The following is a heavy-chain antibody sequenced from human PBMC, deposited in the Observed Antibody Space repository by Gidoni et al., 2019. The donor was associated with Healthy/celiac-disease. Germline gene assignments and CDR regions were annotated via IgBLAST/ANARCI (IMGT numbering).Heavy chain of an antibody. V-gene: IGHV1-69*04. CDR1: GGTFSSYA. CDR2: IIPILGIA. J-gene: IGHJ4*02. Sequence: QVQLVQSGAEVKKPGSSVKVSFKASGGTFSSYAISWVRQAPGQGLEWMGRIIPILGIANYAQKFQGRVTITADKSTSTAYMELSSLRSEDTAVYYCARDDRLQPWLVYYFDYWGQGTLVTVSS. CDR3: ARDDRLQPWLVYYFDY. D-gene: IGHD5-18*01.